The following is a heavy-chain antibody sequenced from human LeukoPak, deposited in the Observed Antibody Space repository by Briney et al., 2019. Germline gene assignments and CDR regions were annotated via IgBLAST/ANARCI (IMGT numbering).Heavy chain of an antibody. CDR3: ARQSEYTSGWHYIDY. J-gene: IGHJ4*02. CDR1: GGSMRSSSNS. V-gene: IGHV4-39*01. CDR2: MFYSGST. Sequence: SETLSLTCTVSGGSMRSSSNSWAWIRQLPGKALEWIGSMFYSGSTTYYNPSLKSRVTISVDTSKNQFSLRLTSVTASDTAVYYCARQSEYTSGWHYIDYWGQGTLVTVSS. D-gene: IGHD6-19*01.